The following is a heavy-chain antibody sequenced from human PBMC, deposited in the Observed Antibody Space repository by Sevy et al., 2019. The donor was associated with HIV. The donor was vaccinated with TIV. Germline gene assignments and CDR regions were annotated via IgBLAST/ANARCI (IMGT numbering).Heavy chain of an antibody. CDR3: ARGKSGYAYALNY. Sequence: GGSLRLSCAASGFSVNSNYMTWVRQAPGKELEGVSVIHSDETTYHADSVKDRFTISRDNSKNMLYLQMSSLRAEDTAIYYCARGKSGYAYALNYWGQGTLVTVSS. CDR2: IHSDETT. V-gene: IGHV3-66*01. D-gene: IGHD5-18*01. CDR1: GFSVNSNY. J-gene: IGHJ4*02.